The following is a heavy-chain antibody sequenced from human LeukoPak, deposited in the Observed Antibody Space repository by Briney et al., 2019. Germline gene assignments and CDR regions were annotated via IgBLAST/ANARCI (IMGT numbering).Heavy chain of an antibody. CDR2: ISSSGSTI. V-gene: IGHV3-48*03. J-gene: IGHJ4*02. D-gene: IGHD4-17*01. CDR1: GFTFSSYE. CDR3: ARGTTVTKIDY. Sequence: GGSPRLSCAAPGFTFSSYEMNWVRQAPGKGLEWVSYISSSGSTIYYADSVKGRFTISRDNAKNSLYLQMNSLRAEDTAVYYCARGTTVTKIDYWGQGTLVTVSS.